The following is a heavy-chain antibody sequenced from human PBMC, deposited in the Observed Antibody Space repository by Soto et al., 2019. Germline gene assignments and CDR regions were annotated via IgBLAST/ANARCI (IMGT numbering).Heavy chain of an antibody. D-gene: IGHD2-21*02. CDR1: GYIFTDHC. CDR2: ICPGYSNI. V-gene: IGHV5-51*01. CDR3: ARRHYCRGDCTINPDYYGMDV. J-gene: IGHJ6*02. Sequence: GESLKISCKGSGYIFTDHCIVWVRQMAGKGLEWVGIICPGYSNIIYSPSVQGQVTISADMSISTAYLQWSSLKASDTAIYYCARRHYCRGDCTINPDYYGMDVWGQGTTVTVSS.